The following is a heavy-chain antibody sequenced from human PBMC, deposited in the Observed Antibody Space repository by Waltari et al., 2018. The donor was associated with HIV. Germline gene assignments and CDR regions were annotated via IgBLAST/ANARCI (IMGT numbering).Heavy chain of an antibody. D-gene: IGHD2-15*01. V-gene: IGHV4-39*07. CDR1: GGSISTSSSH. CDR3: AREPGGIVVVVAAKRDPSFFDY. Sequence: QLQLQESGPGLVKPSETLSLTCTVPGGSISTSSSHWGWIRQPPGKGLASIGSIYYSGSTYYNPSLKSRVTISVDTSKNQFSLKLSSVTAADTAVYYCAREPGGIVVVVAAKRDPSFFDYWGQGTLVTVSS. CDR2: IYYSGST. J-gene: IGHJ4*02.